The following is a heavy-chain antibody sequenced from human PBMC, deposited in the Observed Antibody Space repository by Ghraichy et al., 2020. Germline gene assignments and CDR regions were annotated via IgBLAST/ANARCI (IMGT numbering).Heavy chain of an antibody. J-gene: IGHJ4*02. CDR2: ISWNSGSI. V-gene: IGHV3-9*01. Sequence: SLRLSCAASGFTFDDYAMHWVRQAPGKGLEWVSGISWNSGSIGYADSVKGRFTISRDNAKNSLYLQMNSLRAEDTALYYCAKDSHGSGSYYFDYWGQGTLVTVSS. D-gene: IGHD3-10*01. CDR3: AKDSHGSGSYYFDY. CDR1: GFTFDDYA.